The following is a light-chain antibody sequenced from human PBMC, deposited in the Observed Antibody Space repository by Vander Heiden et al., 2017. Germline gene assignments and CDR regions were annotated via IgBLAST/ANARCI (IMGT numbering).Light chain of an antibody. CDR3: CPFAGGYILGV. V-gene: IGLV2-23*02. Sequence: QSALTQPASVSGSPGQSITISCTGTSSDVGRYNLVSWYQQHPGRAPKLIIYEVTKRPSGISNRFSGSKSGNTASLTISGLQADDEAEYCCCPFAGGYILGVFGGGTRLTVL. CDR1: SSDVGRYNL. CDR2: EVT. J-gene: IGLJ3*02.